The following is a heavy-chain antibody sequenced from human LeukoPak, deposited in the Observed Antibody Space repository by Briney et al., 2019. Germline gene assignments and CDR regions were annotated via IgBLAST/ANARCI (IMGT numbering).Heavy chain of an antibody. Sequence: ASVKVSCKASGYTFTEHAMNWMRQAPGQGLEWMGWINTNTGNPTYAQGFTGRFVFSLDTSVSTAYLQISSLKAEDTAVYYCARVDTAMVTDYWGQGTLVTVSS. CDR1: GYTFTEHA. V-gene: IGHV7-4-1*02. J-gene: IGHJ4*02. CDR2: INTNTGNP. CDR3: ARVDTAMVTDY. D-gene: IGHD5-18*01.